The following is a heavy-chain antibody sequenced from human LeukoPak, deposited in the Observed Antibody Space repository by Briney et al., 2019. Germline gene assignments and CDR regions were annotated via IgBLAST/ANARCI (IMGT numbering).Heavy chain of an antibody. CDR2: INPNGGST. V-gene: IGHV1-46*01. D-gene: IGHD3-22*01. Sequence: ASVKVSCKASGYNFTSYYMHWVRQAPGQGLEWMGIINPNGGSTSYQQSFQGRVTMTRNMSTNTIYMDLQRLTSEDTAVYYCATVVSGYYFDYWGQGTLVTVSS. J-gene: IGHJ4*02. CDR1: GYNFTSYY. CDR3: ATVVSGYYFDY.